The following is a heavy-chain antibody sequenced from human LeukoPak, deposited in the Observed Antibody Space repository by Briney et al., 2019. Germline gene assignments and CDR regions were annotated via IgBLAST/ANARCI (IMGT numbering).Heavy chain of an antibody. CDR3: ARGHGSYYYYMDV. CDR1: GYTFTGYY. J-gene: IGHJ6*03. Sequence: ASVKVSCKASGYTFTGYYMHWVRQAPGQGLEWMGWINPNSGGTNYAQKFQGRVTMTRDTSTSTAYMELSRLRSDDTAVYYCARGHGSYYYYMDVWGMGTTVTVSS. V-gene: IGHV1-2*02. D-gene: IGHD3-10*01. CDR2: INPNSGGT.